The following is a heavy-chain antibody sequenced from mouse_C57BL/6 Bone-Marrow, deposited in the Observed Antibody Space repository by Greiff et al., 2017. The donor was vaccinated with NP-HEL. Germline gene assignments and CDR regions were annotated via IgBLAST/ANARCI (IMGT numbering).Heavy chain of an antibody. CDR1: GFTFSSYG. J-gene: IGHJ2*01. Sequence: EVQGVESWGDLVKPGGSLKLSCAASGFTFSSYGMSWVRQTPDKRLEWVATISSGGSYTYYPDSVKGRFTISRDNAKNTLYLQMSSLKSEDTAMYYCARHYYSNYFDYWGQGTTLTVSS. V-gene: IGHV5-6*01. CDR2: ISSGGSYT. CDR3: ARHYYSNYFDY. D-gene: IGHD2-5*01.